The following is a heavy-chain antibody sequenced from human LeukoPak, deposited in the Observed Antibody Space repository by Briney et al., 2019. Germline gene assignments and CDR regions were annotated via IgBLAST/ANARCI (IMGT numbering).Heavy chain of an antibody. CDR1: GFTFTTYT. J-gene: IGHJ4*02. D-gene: IGHD2-21*01. V-gene: IGHV3-23*01. CDR2: ISGSGDTT. CDR3: TTDSLVMNY. Sequence: GGSLRLSCAASGFTFTTYTMVWVRQAPGKGLAWVSAISGSGDTTYYADSVKGRFTISRDNSKNMLYLQMNSLKAEDTAVYYCTTDSLVMNYWGQGTLVTVSS.